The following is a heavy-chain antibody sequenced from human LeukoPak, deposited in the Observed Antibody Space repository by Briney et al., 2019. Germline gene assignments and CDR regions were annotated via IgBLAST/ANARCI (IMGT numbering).Heavy chain of an antibody. CDR2: ISYDGGKK. Sequence: GRSLRLSCAASGFTFSSYGMHWVRQAPGKGLEWVALISYDGGKKYYADSVKARFTISRDNSKNTLFLQMNSLVPDDTAVCYCAKGRQQWWTFDALDIWGQGTMVTVSS. CDR1: GFTFSSYG. V-gene: IGHV3-30*18. J-gene: IGHJ3*02. CDR3: AKGRQQWWTFDALDI. D-gene: IGHD5-18*01.